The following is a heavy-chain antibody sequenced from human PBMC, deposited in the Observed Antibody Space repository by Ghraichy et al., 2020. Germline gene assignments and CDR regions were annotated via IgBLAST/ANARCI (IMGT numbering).Heavy chain of an antibody. V-gene: IGHV4-59*08. D-gene: IGHD1-26*01. Sequence: SETLSLTCNVTGGANSSYYWSWIRQPPGKGLEWIGYIYYSGSTNYNPSLKSRVTISVDTSKNQFSLKLSSVTAADTAVYYCVRHPGRWELLGEAFDIWGQGTMVTVPS. CDR2: IYYSGST. J-gene: IGHJ3*02. CDR3: VRHPGRWELLGEAFDI. CDR1: GGANSSYY.